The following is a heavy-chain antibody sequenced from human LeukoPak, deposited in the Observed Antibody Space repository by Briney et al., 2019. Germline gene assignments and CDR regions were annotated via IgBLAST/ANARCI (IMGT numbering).Heavy chain of an antibody. J-gene: IGHJ4*02. Sequence: SETLSLTCAVYGGSFSGYYWSWIRQPPGKGLERIGVINHSGSTNYNPSLKSRVTISVDTSKNQFSLKLSSVTAADTAVYYCARDGVLYCSGGSCYPHFDYWGQGTLVTVSS. V-gene: IGHV4-34*01. CDR1: GGSFSGYY. CDR2: INHSGST. D-gene: IGHD2-15*01. CDR3: ARDGVLYCSGGSCYPHFDY.